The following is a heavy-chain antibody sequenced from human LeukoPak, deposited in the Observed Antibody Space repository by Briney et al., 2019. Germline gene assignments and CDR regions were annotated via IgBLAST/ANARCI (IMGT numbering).Heavy chain of an antibody. CDR3: ARDARGEFSDAFDI. D-gene: IGHD3-10*01. Sequence: GGSLRLSCAASGFTVSSNYMSWVGEAPGQLLEWVSVIYSGGSTYYADSVKGRFTISRDNSKNTLYLQMNSLRAEDTAVYYCARDARGEFSDAFDIWGQGTMVTVSS. V-gene: IGHV3-66*01. CDR2: IYSGGST. CDR1: GFTVSSNY. J-gene: IGHJ3*02.